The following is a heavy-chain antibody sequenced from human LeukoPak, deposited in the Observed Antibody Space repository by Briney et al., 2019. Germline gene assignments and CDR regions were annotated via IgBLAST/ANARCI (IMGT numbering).Heavy chain of an antibody. D-gene: IGHD3-9*01. J-gene: IGHJ4*02. Sequence: ASVKVSCKASGYTFTGYFVHWVRQAPGQGLQWMGWINPNTGGTNYAQKFQGRVTMTRNTSISTAYMELSSLRSEDTAVYYCARAYYDILTGYTTFDYWGQGTLVTVSS. CDR3: ARAYYDILTGYTTFDY. V-gene: IGHV1-2*02. CDR2: INPNTGGT. CDR1: GYTFTGYF.